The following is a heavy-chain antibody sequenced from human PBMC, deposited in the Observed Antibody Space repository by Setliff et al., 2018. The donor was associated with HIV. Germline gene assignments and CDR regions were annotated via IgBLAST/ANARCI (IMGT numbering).Heavy chain of an antibody. CDR2: SYSGGGT. Sequence: GGSLILSCAASGFTVSVNYMSWFRQTPGKGLECVAGSYSGGGTYYADSVRGRFTISRDDSNNTLYLQLSTLRVDDTAVYYCTMAPRLASTYGVDVWGQGTTVTVSS. V-gene: IGHV3-53*01. CDR3: TMAPRLASTYGVDV. J-gene: IGHJ6*02. D-gene: IGHD2-21*01. CDR1: GFTVSVNY.